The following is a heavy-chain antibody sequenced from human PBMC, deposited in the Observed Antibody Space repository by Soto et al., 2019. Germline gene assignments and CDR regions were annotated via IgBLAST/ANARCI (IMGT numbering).Heavy chain of an antibody. CDR1: GGSFSGYY. D-gene: IGHD2-15*01. CDR2: INHSGST. J-gene: IGHJ5*02. CDR3: ARGGAGRVNGDIVKFAP. Sequence: PSETLSLTCAVYGGSFSGYYWSWIRQPPGKGLEWIGEINHSGSTNYNPSLKSRVTISVDTSKNQFSLKLSSVTAADTAVYYCARGGAGRVNGDIVKFAPWGQGTLVTV. V-gene: IGHV4-34*01.